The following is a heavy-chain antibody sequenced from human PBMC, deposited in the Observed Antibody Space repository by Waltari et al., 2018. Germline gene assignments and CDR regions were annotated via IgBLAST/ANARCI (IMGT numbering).Heavy chain of an antibody. J-gene: IGHJ3*01. D-gene: IGHD4-17*01. CDR1: VFWFGGTD. Sequence: AQSLGAGVDLVQPGGSLILSCAACVFWFGGTDMACARQAPGKGLEWVSAITSGGSTYSADSVKGRFTISRDKNTLYLQMNSLRAEDTAVYYCAKDPNGDYIGAFDFWGQGTVVTVSS. CDR3: AKDPNGDYIGAFDF. CDR2: ITSGGST. V-gene: IGHV3-23*01.